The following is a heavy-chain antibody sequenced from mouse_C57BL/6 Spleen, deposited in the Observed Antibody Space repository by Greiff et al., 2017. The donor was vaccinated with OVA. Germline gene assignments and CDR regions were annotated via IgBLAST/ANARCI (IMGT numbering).Heavy chain of an antibody. CDR1: GFSLTSYG. Sequence: VQLQQSGPGLVQPSQSLSITCTVSGFSLTSYGVHWVRQSPGKGLEWLGVIWRGGSTAYNAAFMSRLSITKDNSKSQVFFKMNSLQADDTAIYYCAKTYYSNYETSYAMDYWGQGTSVTVSS. CDR3: AKTYYSNYETSYAMDY. V-gene: IGHV2-5*01. D-gene: IGHD2-5*01. J-gene: IGHJ4*01. CDR2: IWRGGST.